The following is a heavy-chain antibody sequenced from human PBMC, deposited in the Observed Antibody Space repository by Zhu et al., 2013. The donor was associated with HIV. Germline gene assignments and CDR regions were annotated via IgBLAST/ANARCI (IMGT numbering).Heavy chain of an antibody. D-gene: IGHD2-15*01. CDR2: ISDSGSAA. J-gene: IGHJ5*02. CDR3: ARVNFCSGGSCYHLDP. Sequence: QVQLQQWGAGLLKPSETLSLTCAVYGGSLSGYYWSWIRQPPGKGLEWIGEISDSGSAANYSPSLKSRVTISVDTSKTQFSLKLTSVTAADTAAYFCARVNFCSGGSCYHLDPWGQGTPVTVAS. CDR1: GGSLSGYY. V-gene: IGHV4-34*01.